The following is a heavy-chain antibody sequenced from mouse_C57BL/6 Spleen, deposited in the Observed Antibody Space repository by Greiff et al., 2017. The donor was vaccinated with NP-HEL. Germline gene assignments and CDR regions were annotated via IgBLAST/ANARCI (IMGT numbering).Heavy chain of an antibody. CDR2: ISGGGGNT. J-gene: IGHJ3*01. CDR3: ARDGYYSAWFAY. V-gene: IGHV5-9*01. Sequence: VKVAESGGGLVKPGGSLKLSCAASGFTFSSYTMSWVRQTPEKRLEWVATISGGGGNTYYPDSVKGRFTISRDNAKNTLYLQMSSLRSEDTALYYCARDGYYSAWFAYGGLGTLVTVSA. CDR1: GFTFSSYT. D-gene: IGHD2-3*01.